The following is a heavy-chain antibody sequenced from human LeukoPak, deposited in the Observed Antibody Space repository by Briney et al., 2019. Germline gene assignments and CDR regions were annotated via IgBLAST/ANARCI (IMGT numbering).Heavy chain of an antibody. CDR1: GYTFTGYY. Sequence: ASVKVSCKASGYTFTGYYMHWVRQAPGQGLEWMGWINPNSGGTNYAQKFQGRVTMTRDTSISTAHMELSRLRSDDTAVYYCARELRYSGYALGDYWGQGTLVTVSS. V-gene: IGHV1-2*02. CDR2: INPNSGGT. D-gene: IGHD5-12*01. J-gene: IGHJ4*02. CDR3: ARELRYSGYALGDY.